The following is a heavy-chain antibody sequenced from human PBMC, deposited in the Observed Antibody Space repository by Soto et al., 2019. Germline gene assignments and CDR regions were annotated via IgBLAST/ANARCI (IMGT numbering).Heavy chain of an antibody. V-gene: IGHV1-69*13. CDR2: IIPIFGTA. Sequence: SVKVSCKASGGTFSSYAISWVRQAPGQGLEWMGGIIPIFGTANYAQKFQGRVTITADESTSTAYMELRSLRSEDTAIYYCARSSAGVFGIIIEGSNWLAPWGQGSLVTVSS. D-gene: IGHD3-16*02. J-gene: IGHJ5*02. CDR1: GGTFSSYA. CDR3: ARSSAGVFGIIIEGSNWLAP.